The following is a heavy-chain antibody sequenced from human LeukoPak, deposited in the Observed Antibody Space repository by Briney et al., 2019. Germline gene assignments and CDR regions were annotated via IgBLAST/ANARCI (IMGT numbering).Heavy chain of an antibody. D-gene: IGHD5-12*01. CDR3: ARIGYTHWSLDD. V-gene: IGHV3-7*01. J-gene: IGHJ4*02. CDR1: GFTFSGYW. CDR2: INQDGSVK. Sequence: GGSLRLSCVASGFTFSGYWLTWVRQAPGKGLEWVANINQDGSVKYFVDSAKGRFTIPRDNARNSVYLQVNSLRVGDTAVYYCARIGYTHWSLDDWGQGTLVTVSS.